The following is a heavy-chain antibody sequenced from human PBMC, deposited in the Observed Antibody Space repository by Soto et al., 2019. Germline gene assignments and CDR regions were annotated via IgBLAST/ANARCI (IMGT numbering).Heavy chain of an antibody. V-gene: IGHV3-23*01. CDR3: AKTPSPVGGSNRL. CDR2: LSGSGGST. Sequence: EVQLLESGGGVVQPGGSLRLSCAASGFTFSTYARSWVRQAPGKGLEWVSALSGSGGSTYYAESVKGRVTLSRDNSKNPLYLQLHSLRDEDTDVYYCAKTPSPVGGSNRLWAQGTLVALSS. D-gene: IGHD1-26*01. CDR1: GFTFSTYA. J-gene: IGHJ4*02.